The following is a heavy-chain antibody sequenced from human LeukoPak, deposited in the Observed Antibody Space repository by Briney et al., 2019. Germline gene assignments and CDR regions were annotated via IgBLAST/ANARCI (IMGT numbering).Heavy chain of an antibody. Sequence: GASVKVSCKASGYTLTSYDINGVRQATGQGLEWMGWMNPHSGNTGYAQKFQGRVTMTRNTSISTAYMELSSLRSEDTAVYYCARGLGGYYDSSGYYHFDYWGQGTLVTVSS. D-gene: IGHD3-22*01. CDR1: GYTLTSYD. J-gene: IGHJ4*02. CDR2: MNPHSGNT. V-gene: IGHV1-8*01. CDR3: ARGLGGYYDSSGYYHFDY.